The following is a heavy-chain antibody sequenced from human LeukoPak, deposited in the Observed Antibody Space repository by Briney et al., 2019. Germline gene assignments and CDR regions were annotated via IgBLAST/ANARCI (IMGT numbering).Heavy chain of an antibody. J-gene: IGHJ3*02. V-gene: IGHV4-4*07. CDR3: ARDSVVYCSGGSCPIRAFDI. D-gene: IGHD2-15*01. Sequence: SETLSLTCTVSGGSISSYYWSWIRQPAGKGLEWIGRIYTSGSTNYNPSLKSRVTMSVDTSKNQFSLKLSSVTAADTAVYYCARDSVVYCSGGSCPIRAFDIWGQGTMVTVSS. CDR2: IYTSGST. CDR1: GGSISSYY.